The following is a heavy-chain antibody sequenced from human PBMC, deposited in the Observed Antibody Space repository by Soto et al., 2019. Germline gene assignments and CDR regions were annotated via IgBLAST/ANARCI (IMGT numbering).Heavy chain of an antibody. D-gene: IGHD5-18*01. CDR2: IYSGGNT. J-gene: IGHJ6*02. CDR3: ARDSTWIPYYHYGMDV. V-gene: IGHV3-53*01. Sequence: EVQLVESGGGLIQPGGSLRLSCAASGFSVSSNYMSWVRQAPGKGLEWVSVIYSGGNTHYADSVMGRFTISRDNSKNTLYLQMNSLRAEDTAMYYCARDSTWIPYYHYGMDVWGQGTTVTVSS. CDR1: GFSVSSNY.